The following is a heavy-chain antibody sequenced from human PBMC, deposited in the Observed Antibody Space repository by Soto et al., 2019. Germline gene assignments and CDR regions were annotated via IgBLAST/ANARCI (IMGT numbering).Heavy chain of an antibody. Sequence: EVLLVESGGGLVQPGGSLRVSCAASGFTFSTYEMNWVRQAPGKGLEWVSYISSSGSSTIFYADSVKGRFTISRDDAMNSLYLQMNSLRAEDTAVYYCARGRHSRSSIPAFDYWGQGTLVTVSS. J-gene: IGHJ4*02. D-gene: IGHD6-13*01. V-gene: IGHV3-48*03. CDR1: GFTFSTYE. CDR2: ISSSGSSTI. CDR3: ARGRHSRSSIPAFDY.